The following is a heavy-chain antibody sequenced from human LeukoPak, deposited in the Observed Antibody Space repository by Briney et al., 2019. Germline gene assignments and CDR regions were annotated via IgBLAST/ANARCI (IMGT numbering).Heavy chain of an antibody. V-gene: IGHV3-7*01. D-gene: IGHD3-9*01. CDR2: IKQDGSEK. Sequence: GGSLRLSCAASGFTFSSYWMSWVRQAPGKGLEWVANIKQDGSEKYYVDSVKGRFTISRDNAKNSLYLQMNSLRAEDTAVYYCAGRDILTGYWGDYYYYYGMDVWGQGTTVTVSS. J-gene: IGHJ6*02. CDR3: AGRDILTGYWGDYYYYYGMDV. CDR1: GFTFSSYW.